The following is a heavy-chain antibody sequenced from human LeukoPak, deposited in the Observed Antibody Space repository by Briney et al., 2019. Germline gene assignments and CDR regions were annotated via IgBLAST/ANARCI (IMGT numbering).Heavy chain of an antibody. Sequence: SVKVSCKASGGTFSSYAISWVRQAPGQGLEWMGGIIPIFGTANYAQKFQGRVTITADESTSTAYMELSSLRSEDTAVYYCARPRDSNTQSDYWGQGTLVTVSS. CDR2: IIPIFGTA. V-gene: IGHV1-69*01. D-gene: IGHD2-2*02. CDR1: GGTFSSYA. CDR3: ARPRDSNTQSDY. J-gene: IGHJ4*02.